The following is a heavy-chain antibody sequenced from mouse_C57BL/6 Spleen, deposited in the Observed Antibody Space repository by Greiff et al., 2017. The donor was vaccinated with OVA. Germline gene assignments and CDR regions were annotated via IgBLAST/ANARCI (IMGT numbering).Heavy chain of an antibody. CDR3: TRVTMGSFDY. CDR2: ISSGGDYI. D-gene: IGHD2-12*01. Sequence: EVKLQESGEGLVKPGGSLKLSCAASGFTFSSYAMSWVRQTPEKRLEWVAYISSGGDYIYYADTVKGRFTISRDNAKNNLYLQMSSLKSEDTAMYYCTRVTMGSFDYWGQGTTLTVSS. J-gene: IGHJ2*01. CDR1: GFTFSSYA. V-gene: IGHV5-9-1*02.